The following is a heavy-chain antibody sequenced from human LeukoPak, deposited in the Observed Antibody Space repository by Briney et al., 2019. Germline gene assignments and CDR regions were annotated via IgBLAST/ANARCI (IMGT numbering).Heavy chain of an antibody. CDR3: ARDLENYGMDV. Sequence: SETLSLTCAVYGGSISSYYWSWIRQPPGKGLEWIGYIYYSGSTNYNPSLKSRVTISVDTSKNQFSLKLSSVTAADTAVYYCARDLENYGMDVWGQGTTVTVSS. V-gene: IGHV4-59*01. CDR2: IYYSGST. J-gene: IGHJ6*02. CDR1: GGSISSYY.